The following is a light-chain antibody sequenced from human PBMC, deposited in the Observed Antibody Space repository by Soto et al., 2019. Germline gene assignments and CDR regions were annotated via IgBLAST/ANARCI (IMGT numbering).Light chain of an antibody. V-gene: IGLV2-23*01. CDR3: CSYLGRSTV. CDR2: EDD. CDR1: SGDVGNYNL. Sequence: QSALTQPASVSGSPGQSITISCTGVSGDVGNYNLVSWYQQHPAKAPKLIIYEDDKRPSGVSNRFSGSKSGDTASLTISGLQSEDEAADYGCSYLGRSTVFGGGTQLTVL. J-gene: IGLJ7*01.